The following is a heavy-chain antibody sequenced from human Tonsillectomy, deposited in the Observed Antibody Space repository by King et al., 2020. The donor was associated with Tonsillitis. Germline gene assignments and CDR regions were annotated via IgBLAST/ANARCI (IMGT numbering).Heavy chain of an antibody. CDR3: ARSVSGSFDY. J-gene: IGHJ4*02. Sequence: QLQESGPGVVKPSETLSLTCTVSGGSISSSDHYWAWIRQPPGKGLEWIGYMYYSGAIFYNPSLKSRITISGGTSENRFSLKLRSVTAADTAVYFCARSVSGSFDYWDQGALVTVSS. CDR2: MYYSGAI. CDR1: GGSISSSDHY. D-gene: IGHD1-26*01. V-gene: IGHV4-39*01.